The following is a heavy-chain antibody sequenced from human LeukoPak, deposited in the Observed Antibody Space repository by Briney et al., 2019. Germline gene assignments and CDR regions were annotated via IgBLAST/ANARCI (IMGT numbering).Heavy chain of an antibody. CDR3: ARSYNMHDWSDP. D-gene: IGHD3-10*01. J-gene: IGHJ5*02. V-gene: IGHV1-46*01. CDR1: GYTFTSYY. Sequence: GASVKVSCKASGYTFTSYYIHWVRQAHGRGPEWMGMIYPGGDSTTYAQKLQGRVTMTRDTSTSTVYMDLSSLRSEDTAVYYCARSYNMHDWSDPWGQGTLVTVSS. CDR2: IYPGGDST.